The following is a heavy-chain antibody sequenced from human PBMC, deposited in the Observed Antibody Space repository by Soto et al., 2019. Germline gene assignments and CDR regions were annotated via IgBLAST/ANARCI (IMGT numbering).Heavy chain of an antibody. CDR3: AKDKRPVRGVMLDY. J-gene: IGHJ4*02. Sequence: GGSLRLSCAASGFTFSNFAMTWVRQAPGEGLEWVSSISGTDDYTYYADSVKGRFTISRDNSKNTLYLQMNSLRAEDTAVYYCAKDKRPVRGVMLDYWGQGTLVTVSS. D-gene: IGHD3-10*01. CDR2: ISGTDDYT. CDR1: GFTFSNFA. V-gene: IGHV3-23*01.